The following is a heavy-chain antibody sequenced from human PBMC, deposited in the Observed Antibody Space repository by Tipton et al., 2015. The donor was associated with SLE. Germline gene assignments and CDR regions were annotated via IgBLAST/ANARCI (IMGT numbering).Heavy chain of an antibody. D-gene: IGHD3-22*01. CDR2: IIPIFGTA. V-gene: IGHV1-69*01. J-gene: IGHJ2*01. Sequence: SCAASGFTFSSYWMSWVRQAPGKGLEWMGGIIPIFGTANYAQKFQGRVTITADESTSTAYMELSSLRSEDTAVYYCAGSQDSILRNWYFDLWGRGTLVTVSS. CDR3: AGSQDSILRNWYFDL. CDR1: GFTFSSYW.